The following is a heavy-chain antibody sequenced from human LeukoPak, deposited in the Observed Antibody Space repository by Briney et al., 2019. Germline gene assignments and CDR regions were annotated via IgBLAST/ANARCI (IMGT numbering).Heavy chain of an antibody. D-gene: IGHD1-26*01. CDR3: ARMVESRSSYDAFDI. J-gene: IGHJ3*02. CDR2: IDWDDDK. Sequence: SGPALVKPTQTLTLTCTFSGFSLNTSGMRVSWIRQTPGKALEWLARIDWDDDKFYSTSLKTRLTISKDTSKNQVVLTMTNMDPVDTATYYCARMVESRSSYDAFDIWGQGTMVTVSS. CDR1: GFSLNTSGMR. V-gene: IGHV2-70*04.